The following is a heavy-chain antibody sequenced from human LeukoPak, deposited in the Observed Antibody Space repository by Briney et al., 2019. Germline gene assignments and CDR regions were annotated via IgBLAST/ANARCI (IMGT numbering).Heavy chain of an antibody. V-gene: IGHV3-7*01. CDR2: INHNGNVN. J-gene: IGHJ4*02. D-gene: IGHD3-9*01. CDR1: GFTFSSYW. Sequence: GGSLRLSCAASGFTFSSYWMNWARQAPGKGLEWVASINHNGNVNYYVDSVKGRFTISRDNAKNSLYLQMNSLRAEDTAVYYCARDLYDILTGYSHRAYFDYWGQGTLVTVSS. CDR3: ARDLYDILTGYSHRAYFDY.